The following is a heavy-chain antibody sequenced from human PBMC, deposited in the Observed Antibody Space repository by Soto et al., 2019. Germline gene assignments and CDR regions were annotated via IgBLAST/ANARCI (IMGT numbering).Heavy chain of an antibody. V-gene: IGHV4-34*01. Sequence: SETLSLTCAVYGGSFGGYYWSWIRQPPGKGLEWIGEINHSGSTNYNPSLKSRVTISVDTSKNQFSLKLSSVTAADTAVYYCARGQRCSSTSCYFRRNWFDPWGQGTLVTVSS. CDR2: INHSGST. CDR1: GGSFGGYY. D-gene: IGHD2-2*01. J-gene: IGHJ5*02. CDR3: ARGQRCSSTSCYFRRNWFDP.